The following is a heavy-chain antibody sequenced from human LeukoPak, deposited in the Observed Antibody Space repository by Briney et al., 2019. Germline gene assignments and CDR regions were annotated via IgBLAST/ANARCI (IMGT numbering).Heavy chain of an antibody. V-gene: IGHV4-34*01. Sequence: SETLSLTCAVYGGSFSGYYWSWIRQPPGKGLEWIGEINHSGSTNYNPSLKSRVTISVDTSKNQFSLKLTSVTAADTAVYYCARRGYNYGYGWFDPWGQGTLVTVSS. CDR1: GGSFSGYY. J-gene: IGHJ5*02. CDR3: ARRGYNYGYGWFDP. D-gene: IGHD5-18*01. CDR2: INHSGST.